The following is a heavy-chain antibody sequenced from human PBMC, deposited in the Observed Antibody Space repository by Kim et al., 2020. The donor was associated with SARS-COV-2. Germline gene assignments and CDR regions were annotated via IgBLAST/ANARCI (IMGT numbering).Heavy chain of an antibody. Sequence: SETLSLTCTVSGGSISSSSYYWGWIRQPPGMGLEWIGSIYYSGSTYYNPSLKSRVTISVDTSKNQFSLKLSSMTAADTAVYYCARHKGNTIFGVVIIDAFDIWGQGTMVTVSS. V-gene: IGHV4-39*01. D-gene: IGHD3-3*01. CDR3: ARHKGNTIFGVVIIDAFDI. CDR1: GGSISSSSYY. J-gene: IGHJ3*02. CDR2: IYYSGST.